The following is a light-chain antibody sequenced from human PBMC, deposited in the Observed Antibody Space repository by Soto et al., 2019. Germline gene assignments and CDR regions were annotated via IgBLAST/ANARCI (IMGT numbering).Light chain of an antibody. CDR1: SSDIGGYNF. Sequence: QSVLTQPPSASGSPGQSVTISCTGTSSDIGGYNFVSWYQHHPDKAPKLMIYEITKRPSGVPARFSGSKSDNTASLTVSGLQAEDEADYYCSSYAGSNNYVFGTGTKVTV. CDR3: SSYAGSNNYV. V-gene: IGLV2-8*01. CDR2: EIT. J-gene: IGLJ1*01.